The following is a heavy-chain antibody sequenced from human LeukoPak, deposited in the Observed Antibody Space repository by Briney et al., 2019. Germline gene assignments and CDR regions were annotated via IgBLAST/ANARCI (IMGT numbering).Heavy chain of an antibody. D-gene: IGHD7-27*01. Sequence: SETLSLTCTVSGGSISSYYWSWIRQRPGKGLEWIGYIYYSGSTNYNPSLKSRVTISVDTSQNQFSLKLSSVTAADTAVYYCARDLFGANWGYYYYYMDVWGKGTTVTVSS. J-gene: IGHJ6*03. CDR3: ARDLFGANWGYYYYYMDV. V-gene: IGHV4-59*01. CDR2: IYYSGST. CDR1: GGSISSYY.